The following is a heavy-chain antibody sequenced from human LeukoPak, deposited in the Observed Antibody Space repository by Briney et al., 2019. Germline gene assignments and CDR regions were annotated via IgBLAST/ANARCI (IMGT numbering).Heavy chain of an antibody. CDR2: INHSGST. Sequence: PSETLSLTCTVSGGSISSSSYYWGWIRQPPGKGLEWIGEINHSGSTNYNPSLKSRVTISVDTSKNQFSLKLSSVTAADTAVYYCARGPFVDYWGQGTLVTVSS. CDR1: GGSISSSSYY. V-gene: IGHV4-39*07. J-gene: IGHJ4*02. CDR3: ARGPFVDY.